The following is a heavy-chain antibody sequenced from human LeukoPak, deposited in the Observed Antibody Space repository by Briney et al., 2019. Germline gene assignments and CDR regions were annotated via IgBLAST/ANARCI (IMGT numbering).Heavy chain of an antibody. V-gene: IGHV3-23*01. CDR2: VSGGAENT. J-gene: IGHJ4*02. Sequence: GGSLRLSSAASGFSFGGYGMSWVCQAPGEGLEWVSTVSGGAENTHYADSVKGRHTISRDNSKNTLYLQMNSLRVEDTAVYYCARDVPPNGVVEGAMFDCWGQGTPVTVSS. D-gene: IGHD2-2*01. CDR1: GFSFGGYG. CDR3: ARDVPPNGVVEGAMFDC.